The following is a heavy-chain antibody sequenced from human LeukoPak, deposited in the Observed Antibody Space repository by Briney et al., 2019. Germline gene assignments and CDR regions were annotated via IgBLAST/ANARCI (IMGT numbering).Heavy chain of an antibody. CDR3: ARGAIINYLRLGELSLYYWFDP. CDR1: GYTFTSYC. Sequence: ASVKVSCKASGYTFTSYCMHWVRQAPGQGLEWMGIINPSGGSTSYAQKFQGRVTMTRDTSTSTVYMELSSLRSEDTAVYYCARGAIINYLRLGELSLYYWFDPWGQGTLVTVSS. D-gene: IGHD3-16*02. V-gene: IGHV1-46*01. CDR2: INPSGGST. J-gene: IGHJ5*02.